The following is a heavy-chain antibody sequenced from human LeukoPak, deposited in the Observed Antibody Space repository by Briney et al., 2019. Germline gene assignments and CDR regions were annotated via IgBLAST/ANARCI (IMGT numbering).Heavy chain of an antibody. V-gene: IGHV5-51*01. D-gene: IGHD2-2*01. CDR3: ASGGCSSTSCHHYFDY. CDR2: IYPGDSDT. Sequence: GASLKISCKGSGYSFTSYWIGWVRPMPGKGLEWMGIIYPGDSDTRYSPSFQGQVTISADKSISTAYLQWSSLKASDTAMYYCASGGCSSTSCHHYFDYWGQGTLVTVSS. J-gene: IGHJ4*02. CDR1: GYSFTSYW.